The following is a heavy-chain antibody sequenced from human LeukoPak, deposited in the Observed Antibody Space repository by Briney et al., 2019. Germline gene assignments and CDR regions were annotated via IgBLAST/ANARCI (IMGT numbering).Heavy chain of an antibody. V-gene: IGHV1-2*02. CDR2: INPNSGGT. CDR1: GYTSTGYY. D-gene: IGHD6-6*01. Sequence: ASVKVSCKASGYTSTGYYMHWVRQAPGQGLEWMGWINPNSGGTNYAQKFQGRVTMTRDTSISTAYMELSRLRSDDTAVYYCARQLEYSSSSRGWFDPWGQGTLVTVSS. CDR3: ARQLEYSSSSRGWFDP. J-gene: IGHJ5*02.